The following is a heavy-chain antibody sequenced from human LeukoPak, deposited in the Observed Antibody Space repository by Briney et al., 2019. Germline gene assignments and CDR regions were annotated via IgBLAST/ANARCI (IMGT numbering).Heavy chain of an antibody. D-gene: IGHD3-16*01. J-gene: IGHJ4*02. V-gene: IGHV3-21*01. CDR3: ARGAGVGSYVPFDL. CDR1: GFTVSSNY. CDR2: ISSTSSHI. Sequence: GGSLRLSCAASGFTVSSNYMIWVRQAPGKGLECVSSISSTSSHIYDADSVTGRFSISRDNARNSLSLQMNSLRVEDTAVYYCARGAGVGSYVPFDLWGQGTRVTVSS.